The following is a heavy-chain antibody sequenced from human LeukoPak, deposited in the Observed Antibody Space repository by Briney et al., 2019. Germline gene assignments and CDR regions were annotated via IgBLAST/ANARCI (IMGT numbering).Heavy chain of an antibody. CDR3: VFSAAARTY. J-gene: IGHJ4*02. Sequence: PGGSLRLSCAASGFTFSTYDMSWVRQAPGKGLEWVSSISGSGDTTYYADSVKGRFTISRDNSKNAVYLQMNSERVEDTAIYYCVFSAAARTYWGQGTLVTVSS. CDR2: ISGSGDTT. V-gene: IGHV3-23*01. CDR1: GFTFSTYD. D-gene: IGHD2-2*01.